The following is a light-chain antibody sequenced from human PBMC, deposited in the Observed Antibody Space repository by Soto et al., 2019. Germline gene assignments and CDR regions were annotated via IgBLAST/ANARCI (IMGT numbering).Light chain of an antibody. CDR2: TAS. V-gene: IGKV3D-20*02. Sequence: IVWTQSAGTLSLSLGSRSCISCMASHSLSSNYLAWFPQKPGQAPRLPISTASSRAPGIPDRFSASGSGTEFTPTIRSLEPDVFAVYYCKQRSNWPPFAHGTKVDIK. CDR3: KQRSNWPP. J-gene: IGKJ1*01. CDR1: HSLSSNY.